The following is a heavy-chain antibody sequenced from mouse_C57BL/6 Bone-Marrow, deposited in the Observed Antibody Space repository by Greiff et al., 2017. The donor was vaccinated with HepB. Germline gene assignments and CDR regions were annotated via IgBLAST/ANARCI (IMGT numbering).Heavy chain of an antibody. CDR2: IYPRSGNT. D-gene: IGHD1-1*01. CDR3: ARPTVVALDY. V-gene: IGHV1-81*01. J-gene: IGHJ2*01. CDR1: GYTFTSYG. Sequence: VKLMESGAELARPGASVKLSCKASGYTFTSYGISWVKQRTGQGLEWIGEIYPRSGNTYYNEKFKGKATLTADKSSSTAYMELRSLTSEDSAVYFCARPTVVALDYWGQGTTLTVSS.